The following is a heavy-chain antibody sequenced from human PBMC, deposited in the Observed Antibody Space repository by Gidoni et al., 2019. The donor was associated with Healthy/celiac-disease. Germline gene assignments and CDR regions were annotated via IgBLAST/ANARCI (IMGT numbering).Heavy chain of an antibody. Sequence: QVQLQESGPGLVKPSETLSLTCTVSGGSISSYYWSWIRQPPGKGLEWIGYIYYSGSTNYNPSLKSRVTISVDTSKNQFSLKLSSVTAADTAVYYCAREGVGANAGHDYWGQGTLVTVSS. V-gene: IGHV4-59*01. J-gene: IGHJ4*02. D-gene: IGHD1-26*01. CDR1: GGSISSYY. CDR2: IYYSGST. CDR3: AREGVGANAGHDY.